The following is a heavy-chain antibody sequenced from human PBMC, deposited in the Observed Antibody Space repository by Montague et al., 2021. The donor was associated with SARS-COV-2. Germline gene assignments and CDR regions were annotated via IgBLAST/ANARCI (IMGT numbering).Heavy chain of an antibody. CDR2: ISYSGST. CDR1: GGSISSNLFY. J-gene: IGHJ2*01. Sequence: SETLSLTCTVSGGSISSNLFYWGWIRQLPGKGLEWIGSISYSGSTYYNPSLKSRVTLSVDTSKNQFSLKLISLTAADPAMYYCARHVDPCGGNCRNGYFDLWGRATRVTVAS. D-gene: IGHD4-23*01. V-gene: IGHV4-39*01. CDR3: ARHVDPCGGNCRNGYFDL.